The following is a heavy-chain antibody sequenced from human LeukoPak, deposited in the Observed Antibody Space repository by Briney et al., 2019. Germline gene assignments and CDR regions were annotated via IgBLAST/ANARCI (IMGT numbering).Heavy chain of an antibody. D-gene: IGHD4-23*01. J-gene: IGHJ4*02. CDR2: INPSGGST. V-gene: IGHV1-46*01. Sequence: ASVKVSCKASGYTFTSYYMHWVRQAPGQGLEWMGIINPSGGSTSYAQKFQGRVTMTRDASTSTVYMELSSLRSEDTAVYYCARVLRRFGYFDYRGQGTLVTVSS. CDR1: GYTFTSYY. CDR3: ARVLRRFGYFDY.